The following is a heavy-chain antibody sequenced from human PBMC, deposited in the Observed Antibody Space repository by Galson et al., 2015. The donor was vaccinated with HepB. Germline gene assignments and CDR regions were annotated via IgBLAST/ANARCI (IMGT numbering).Heavy chain of an antibody. J-gene: IGHJ5*02. D-gene: IGHD3-10*01. CDR2: IYTSGST. CDR1: GGSISSGSYY. CDR3: ARDSRSGRTTVWGVTNWFDP. Sequence: TLSLTCTVSGGSISSGSYYWSWIRQPAGKGLEWIGRIYTSGSTTYNPSLTGRVTMSVDTSKNQFPLQLTSVTAADTAVYYCARDSRSGRTTVWGVTNWFDPWGQGTLVAVSS. V-gene: IGHV4-61*02.